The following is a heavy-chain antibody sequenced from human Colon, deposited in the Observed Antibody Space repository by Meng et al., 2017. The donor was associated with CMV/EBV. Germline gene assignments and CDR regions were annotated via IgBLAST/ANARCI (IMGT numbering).Heavy chain of an antibody. Sequence: ASVKVSCKASGYIFTSTWMHWVRQAPGQGLEWMGVIDPRGDITGYAQKFQGRVTMTRDTSTTTDYMELSRLTSEDTAVYYCARDQSQSDKTWWLDAWGQGTPVTVSS. J-gene: IGHJ5*02. CDR1: GYIFTSTW. CDR3: ARDQSQSDKTWWLDA. CDR2: IDPRGDIT. V-gene: IGHV1-46*01.